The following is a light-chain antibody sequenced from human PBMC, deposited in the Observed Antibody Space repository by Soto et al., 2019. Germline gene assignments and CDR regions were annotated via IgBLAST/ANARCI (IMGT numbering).Light chain of an antibody. CDR3: SSYTSSSTPYV. Sequence: QSALTQPASVSGSPGQSFTISCTGTSSDVGGYNYVSWYQQHPVKAPKLMIYDVTNRPSGVSDRFSGSKSGNTASLTISGLQAEDEADYYCSSYTSSSTPYVFGTGTKVTVL. CDR1: SSDVGGYNY. CDR2: DVT. V-gene: IGLV2-14*01. J-gene: IGLJ1*01.